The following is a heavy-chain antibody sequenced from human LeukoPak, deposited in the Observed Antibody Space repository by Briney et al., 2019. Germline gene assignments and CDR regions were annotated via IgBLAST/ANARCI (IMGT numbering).Heavy chain of an antibody. J-gene: IGHJ5*02. CDR3: AKDRRSSWYQNWFDP. CDR1: GFTFSSYA. Sequence: GGSLRLSCAASGFTFSSYAMSWVRQALGKGLEWVSAISGSGGSTYYADSVKGRFTISRDNSKNTLYLQMNSLRAEDTAVYYCAKDRRSSWYQNWFDPWGQGTLVTVSS. D-gene: IGHD6-13*01. V-gene: IGHV3-23*01. CDR2: ISGSGGST.